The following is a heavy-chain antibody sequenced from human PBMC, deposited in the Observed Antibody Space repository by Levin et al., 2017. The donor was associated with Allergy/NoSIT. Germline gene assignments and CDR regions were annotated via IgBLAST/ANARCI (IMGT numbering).Heavy chain of an antibody. D-gene: IGHD3-10*01. CDR3: TRSIRGTSPWLESFWFDP. CDR2: IRKKAHGGTI. Sequence: GESLKISCTASGFTIGDYAMSWVRQAPGKGLEWLGFIRKKAHGGTIEYAASVNGRFTISRDDSKNIAYLQMSSLKTEDTGVYYCTRSIRGTSPWLESFWFDPWGQGTLVTVSS. CDR1: GFTIGDYA. J-gene: IGHJ5*02. V-gene: IGHV3-49*04.